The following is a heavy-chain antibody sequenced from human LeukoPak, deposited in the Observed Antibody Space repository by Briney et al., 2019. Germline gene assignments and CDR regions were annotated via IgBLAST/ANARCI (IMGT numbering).Heavy chain of an antibody. Sequence: GGSLRLSCAASGFTFSSYGMSWVRQAPGKGLEWGSAISGSGGSTYYADSVKGRFTISRDNSKNTLYLQMNRLRAEDTAVYYCARDLGQYYDTSDNWFDPWGQGTLVTVSS. V-gene: IGHV3-23*01. CDR1: GFTFSSYG. CDR3: ARDLGQYYDTSDNWFDP. CDR2: ISGSGGST. J-gene: IGHJ5*02. D-gene: IGHD3-22*01.